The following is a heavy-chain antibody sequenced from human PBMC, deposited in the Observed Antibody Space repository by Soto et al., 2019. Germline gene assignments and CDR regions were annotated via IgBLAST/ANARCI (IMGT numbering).Heavy chain of an antibody. J-gene: IGHJ3*02. CDR1: GFTVTVIY. V-gene: IGHV3-66*01. CDR3: VRESRYCSGGSCSIMGDAFDI. CDR2: IYNEFT. D-gene: IGHD2-15*01. Sequence: EVQLVESGGGLVQPGGSLRLSCVASGFTVTVIYMNWVRQAPGKGLEWVSVIYNEFTDYADSVRGRFSISTDSSKNALYLQMNSLRAEDSAVYYCVRESRYCSGGSCSIMGDAFDIWGQGTMVTVSS.